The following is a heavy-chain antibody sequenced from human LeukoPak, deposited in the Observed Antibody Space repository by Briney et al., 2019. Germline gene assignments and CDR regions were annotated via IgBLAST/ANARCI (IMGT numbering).Heavy chain of an antibody. J-gene: IGHJ4*02. Sequence: PGGTLRLSCAAYGFTFSSYWMSWVRQAPGKGLEWVANIKQDGSEKYYVDSVKGRFTISRDNAKNSLYLQMNSLRAEDTAVYYCARSSGYYYFDYWGQGTLVTVSS. CDR1: GFTFSSYW. D-gene: IGHD3-22*01. CDR2: IKQDGSEK. V-gene: IGHV3-7*01. CDR3: ARSSGYYYFDY.